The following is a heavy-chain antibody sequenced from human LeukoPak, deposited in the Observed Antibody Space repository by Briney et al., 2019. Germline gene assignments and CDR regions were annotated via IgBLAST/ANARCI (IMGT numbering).Heavy chain of an antibody. Sequence: PSETLSLTCAVYGGSFSGYYWSWIRQPPGKGLEWIGEINHSGSTNYNPSLKSRVTISVDTSKNQFSLKLSSVTAADTAVYYCARARYYYDSSGPYDYWGQETLVTVSS. V-gene: IGHV4-34*01. D-gene: IGHD3-22*01. CDR1: GGSFSGYY. CDR3: ARARYYYDSSGPYDY. CDR2: INHSGST. J-gene: IGHJ4*02.